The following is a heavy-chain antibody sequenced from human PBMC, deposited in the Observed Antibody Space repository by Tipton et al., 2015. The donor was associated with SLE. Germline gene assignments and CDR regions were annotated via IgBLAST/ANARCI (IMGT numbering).Heavy chain of an antibody. J-gene: IGHJ3*02. V-gene: IGHV4-39*01. CDR2: IYYRGNT. Sequence: GLVKPSETLSLTCTVSGGSLSSISYYWGWIRQPPGKGLEWIGNIYYRGNTYYNPSLRSRVTLSVDTSKKQFSLRLSSVTAADTAVYFCARSIRSDLDFWSGPLGFDMWGQGTLVSVSS. D-gene: IGHD3-3*01. CDR1: GGSLSSISYY. CDR3: ARSIRSDLDFWSGPLGFDM.